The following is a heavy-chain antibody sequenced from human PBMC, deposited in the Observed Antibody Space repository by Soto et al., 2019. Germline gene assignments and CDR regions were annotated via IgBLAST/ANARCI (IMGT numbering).Heavy chain of an antibody. Sequence: QVQLVESGGGVVQPGRSLRLSCAASGFTFNNYGMHWVRQAPGKGLEWVAVIWNDGNGYYYANSVKGRFTISRDNSKNTLYLQMSSLKFEDTAVYYCARRQISPPTRGAASARGGMDVWGQGTTVTVPS. CDR3: ARRQISPPTRGAASARGGMDV. CDR1: GFTFNNYG. D-gene: IGHD6-13*01. J-gene: IGHJ6*02. CDR2: IWNDGNGY. V-gene: IGHV3-33*01.